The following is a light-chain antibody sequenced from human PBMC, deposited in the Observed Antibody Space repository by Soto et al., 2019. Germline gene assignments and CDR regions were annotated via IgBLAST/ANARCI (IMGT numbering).Light chain of an antibody. J-gene: IGLJ1*01. CDR1: SSDVGGYNY. CDR2: EVS. Sequence: QSALTQPTSASGSPGQSVTLSCTGTSSDVGGYNYISWYQQHPGKAPKLMIYEVSKRPSGVPDRFSGSKSGNTASLTVSGLQAEDEADYYCSSYAGSNNLYVFGTGTKLTVL. CDR3: SSYAGSNNLYV. V-gene: IGLV2-8*01.